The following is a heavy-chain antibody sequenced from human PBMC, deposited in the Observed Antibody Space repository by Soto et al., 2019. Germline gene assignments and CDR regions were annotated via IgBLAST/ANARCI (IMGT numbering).Heavy chain of an antibody. J-gene: IGHJ4*02. Sequence: QITLKESGPTLVKPTQTLTLTCTFSGFSLSTSGIGVGWIRQPPGKALEWLALIYWDDDKRYSPSLKSRLTITKDTSNNQVVLTVTNMDPVDTATYYCAHRLSRTPASGSGSWGPYYFDYWGQGTLVTVSS. V-gene: IGHV2-5*02. CDR3: AHRLSRTPASGSGSWGPYYFDY. D-gene: IGHD3-10*01. CDR1: GFSLSTSGIG. CDR2: IYWDDDK.